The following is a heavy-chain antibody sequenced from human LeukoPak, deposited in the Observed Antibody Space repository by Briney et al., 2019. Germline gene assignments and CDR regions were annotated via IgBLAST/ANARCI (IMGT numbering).Heavy chain of an antibody. D-gene: IGHD2-2*01. CDR2: INPSGGST. Sequence: ASVKVSCKAFGYTFTSYYMHWVRQAPGQGLEWMGIINPSGGSTSYAQKCQGRVTMTSDMSTSTVYMELSSLRSEDTAVYYCARRVPYCSSTSCSYYYYYMDVWGKGTTVTVSS. CDR1: GYTFTSYY. V-gene: IGHV1-46*01. CDR3: ARRVPYCSSTSCSYYYYYMDV. J-gene: IGHJ6*03.